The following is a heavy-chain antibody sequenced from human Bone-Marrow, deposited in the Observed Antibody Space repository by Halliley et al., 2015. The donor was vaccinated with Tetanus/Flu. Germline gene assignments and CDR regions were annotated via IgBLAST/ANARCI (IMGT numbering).Heavy chain of an antibody. CDR3: ARDYQLLSF. CDR2: IYYSGAA. Sequence: KGLEWIGYIYYSGAAKYNPSLKSQVTISIDTSKNQFSLKLSSVTAADTAVYYCARDYQLLSFWGQGALVTVSS. J-gene: IGHJ4*02. D-gene: IGHD1-1*01. V-gene: IGHV4-59*01.